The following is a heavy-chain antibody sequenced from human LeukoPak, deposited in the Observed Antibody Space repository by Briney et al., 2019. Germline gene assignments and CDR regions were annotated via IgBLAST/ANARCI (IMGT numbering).Heavy chain of an antibody. CDR1: GFTFSSYW. D-gene: IGHD5-18*01. Sequence: GGSLRPSCAASGFTFSSYWMSWVRQAPGKGLEWVANIKQDGSEKYYVDSVKGRFTISRDNAKNSLYLQMNSLRAEDTAVYYCARDVDTAMVRGFFDYWGQGTLVTVSS. CDR3: ARDVDTAMVRGFFDY. CDR2: IKQDGSEK. J-gene: IGHJ4*02. V-gene: IGHV3-7*01.